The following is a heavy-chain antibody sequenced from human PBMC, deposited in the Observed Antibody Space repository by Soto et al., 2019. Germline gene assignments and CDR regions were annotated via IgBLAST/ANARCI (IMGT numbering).Heavy chain of an antibody. Sequence: GGSLRLSCAASGFTFSSYAMSWVRQAPGKGLEWVSAISGSGGSTYYADSVKGRFTISRDNSKNTLYLQMNSLRAEDTAVYYCAKTGGATVTHYGMDVWGQGTTVTVSS. V-gene: IGHV3-23*01. J-gene: IGHJ6*02. D-gene: IGHD4-17*01. CDR3: AKTGGATVTHYGMDV. CDR2: ISGSGGST. CDR1: GFTFSSYA.